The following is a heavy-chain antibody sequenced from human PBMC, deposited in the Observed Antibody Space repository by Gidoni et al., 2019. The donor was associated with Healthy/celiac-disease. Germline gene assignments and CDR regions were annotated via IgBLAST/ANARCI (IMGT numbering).Heavy chain of an antibody. CDR3: ARDRVTMVRGVKHFDY. CDR1: GFTFSRYA. V-gene: IGHV3-30*04. Sequence: QVQLVESGGGVVQPGRSLRLSCADSGFTFSRYAMHWVRQAPGQGLEWVAVISYDGSNKYYADSVKGRFTISRDNSKNTLYLQMNSLRAEDTAVYYCARDRVTMVRGVKHFDYWGQGTLVTVSS. D-gene: IGHD3-10*01. CDR2: ISYDGSNK. J-gene: IGHJ4*02.